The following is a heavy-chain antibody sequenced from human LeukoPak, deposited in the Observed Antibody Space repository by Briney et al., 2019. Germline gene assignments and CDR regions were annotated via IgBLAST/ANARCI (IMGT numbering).Heavy chain of an antibody. Sequence: ASVKVSCKVSGYTLTELSMHWVRQAPGKGLEWMGGFDPEDGETIYAQKFQGRVTMTGDTSTDTAYMELSSLRSEDTAVYYCARVDWYYDSSGYYRASQGAFDIWGQGTMVTVSS. CDR3: ARVDWYYDSSGYYRASQGAFDI. CDR1: GYTLTELS. V-gene: IGHV1-24*01. J-gene: IGHJ3*02. CDR2: FDPEDGET. D-gene: IGHD3-22*01.